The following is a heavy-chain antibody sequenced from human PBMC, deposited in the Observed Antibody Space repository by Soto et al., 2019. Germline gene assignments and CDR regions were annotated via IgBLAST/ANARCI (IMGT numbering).Heavy chain of an antibody. J-gene: IGHJ4*02. Sequence: QVQLVESGGGVVQPGRSLRLSCAASGFTFRNYGMHWVRQAPGKGLEWVAVISSDGSNKIYADSVKGQFTISRDNSKNTLYLQMNSLRTEDTAVYYCAKDSWDFWCQGTLVTDS. CDR1: GFTFRNYG. D-gene: IGHD1-26*01. CDR2: ISSDGSNK. CDR3: AKDSWDF. V-gene: IGHV3-30*18.